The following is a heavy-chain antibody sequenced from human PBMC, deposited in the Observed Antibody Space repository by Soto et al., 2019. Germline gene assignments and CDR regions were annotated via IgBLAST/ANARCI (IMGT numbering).Heavy chain of an antibody. D-gene: IGHD4-4*01. Sequence: GGSLRLSCAASGFTFSSYGMHWVRQAPGKGLEWVAVISYDGSNKYYADSVKGRFTISRDNSKNTLYLQMNSLRAEDTAVYYCAKEVYKGNYVSRYYYYGMDVWGQGTTVTVSS. J-gene: IGHJ6*02. CDR2: ISYDGSNK. CDR1: GFTFSSYG. CDR3: AKEVYKGNYVSRYYYYGMDV. V-gene: IGHV3-30*18.